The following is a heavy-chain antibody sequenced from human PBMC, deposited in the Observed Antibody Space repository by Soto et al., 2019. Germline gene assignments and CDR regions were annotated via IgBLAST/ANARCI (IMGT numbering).Heavy chain of an antibody. D-gene: IGHD4-4*01. Sequence: QLMQSGGGLVRPGGSLRLSCAAPGFSFSSYWMSGVRQAPGMGPEWVANIKEDGAGQRYVDSVKGRFTISRDNTENSLFLQMNTLRAEDSAIYYCAITTSTVSYWFDPWGPGTQVTVSS. J-gene: IGHJ5*02. CDR2: IKEDGAGQ. CDR1: GFSFSSYW. V-gene: IGHV3-7*03. CDR3: AITTSTVSYWFDP.